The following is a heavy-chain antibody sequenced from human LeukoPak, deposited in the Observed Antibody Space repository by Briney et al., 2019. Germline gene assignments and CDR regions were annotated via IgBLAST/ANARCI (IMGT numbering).Heavy chain of an antibody. CDR3: AKTMVRGVIIRGKIGYFDY. Sequence: GGSLRLSCAASGFTFSSYAMSWVRQAPGKGLEWVSAISGSGGSTYYADSVKGRFTISRDNSKNTLYPQMNSLRAEDTAVYYCAKTMVRGVIIRGKIGYFDYWGQGTLVTVSS. V-gene: IGHV3-23*01. CDR2: ISGSGGST. D-gene: IGHD3-10*01. J-gene: IGHJ4*02. CDR1: GFTFSSYA.